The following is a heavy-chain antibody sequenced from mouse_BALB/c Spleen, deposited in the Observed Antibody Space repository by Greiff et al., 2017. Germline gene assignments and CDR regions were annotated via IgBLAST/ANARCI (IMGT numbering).Heavy chain of an antibody. V-gene: IGHV14-3*02. D-gene: IGHD4-1*01. CDR3: APGGNWFAY. J-gene: IGHJ3*01. Sequence: EVKLVESGAELVKPGASVKLSCTASGFNIKDTYMHWVKQRPEQGLEWIGRIDPANGNTKYDPKFQGKATITADTSSNTAYLQLSSLTSEDTAVYYCAPGGNWFAYWGQGTLVTVSA. CDR1: GFNIKDTY. CDR2: IDPANGNT.